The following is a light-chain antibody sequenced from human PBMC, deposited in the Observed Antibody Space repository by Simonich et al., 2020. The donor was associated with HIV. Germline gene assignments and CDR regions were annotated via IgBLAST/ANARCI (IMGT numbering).Light chain of an antibody. CDR2: DAS. Sequence: EILLTQSPATLSLSPGERATLSCRASQSVSSYLAWYQQKPGQAPRLLIYDASNRATGIPARFSGSGSGTDFTLTISSLEPEEFAVYYCQQRSNWWTFGQGTKVEIK. J-gene: IGKJ1*01. CDR1: QSVSSY. CDR3: QQRSNWWT. V-gene: IGKV3-11*01.